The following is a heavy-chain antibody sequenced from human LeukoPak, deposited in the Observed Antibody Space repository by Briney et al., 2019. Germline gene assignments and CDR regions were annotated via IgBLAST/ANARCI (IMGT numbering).Heavy chain of an antibody. CDR2: IKQDGSEK. Sequence: GGSLRLSCAASGFTFSSYAMSWVRQAPGKGLEWVANIKQDGSEKYYVDSVKGRFTISRDNAKNSLYLQVNSLRAEDTAVYYCARDIASYDSSGYYYYYGMDVWGQGTTVTVSS. V-gene: IGHV3-7*03. D-gene: IGHD3-22*01. J-gene: IGHJ6*02. CDR1: GFTFSSYA. CDR3: ARDIASYDSSGYYYYYGMDV.